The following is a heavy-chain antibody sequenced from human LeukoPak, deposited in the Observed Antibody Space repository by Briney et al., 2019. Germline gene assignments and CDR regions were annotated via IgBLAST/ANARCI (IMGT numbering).Heavy chain of an antibody. D-gene: IGHD3-10*01. CDR1: GYTFTSYG. V-gene: IGHV1-18*01. J-gene: IGHJ6*03. CDR2: ISAYNGNT. CDR3: ARARGDTMVRGVSNTYYYYYYYMDV. Sequence: ASVKVSCKASGYTFTSYGISWVRQAPGQGLEWIGWISAYNGNTNYAQKLQGRVTMTTDTSTSTAYMELRSLRSDDTAVYYCARARGDTMVRGVSNTYYYYYYYMDVWGKGTTVTISS.